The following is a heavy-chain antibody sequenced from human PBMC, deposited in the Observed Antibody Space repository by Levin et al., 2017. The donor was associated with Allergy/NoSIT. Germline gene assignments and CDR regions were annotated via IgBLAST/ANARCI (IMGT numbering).Heavy chain of an antibody. Sequence: GASVKVSCKGSGYSFTSYWIGWVRQMPGKGLEWMGIIYPGDSDTRYSPSFQGQVTISADKSISTAYLQWSSLKASDTAMYYCAAGYSSSWYRDYGMDGWGQGTTVTVSS. J-gene: IGHJ6*02. D-gene: IGHD6-13*01. CDR1: GYSFTSYW. CDR3: AAGYSSSWYRDYGMDG. CDR2: IYPGDSDT. V-gene: IGHV5-51*03.